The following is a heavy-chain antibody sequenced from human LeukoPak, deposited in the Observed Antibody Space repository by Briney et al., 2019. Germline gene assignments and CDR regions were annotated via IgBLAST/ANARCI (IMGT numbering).Heavy chain of an antibody. D-gene: IGHD3-10*01. CDR2: ISSSSSTI. V-gene: IGHV3-48*01. Sequence: PGGSLRLSCAASGFTFSSYSMNWVRQAPGKGLEWVSYISSSSSTIYYADSVKGRFTISRDNAKNSLYLQMNSLRAEDTAVYYYARESGSITDIWGQGTMVTVSS. CDR3: ARESGSITDI. CDR1: GFTFSSYS. J-gene: IGHJ3*02.